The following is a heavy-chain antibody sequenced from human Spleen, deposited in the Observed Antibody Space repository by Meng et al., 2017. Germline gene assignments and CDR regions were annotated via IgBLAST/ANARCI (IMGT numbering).Heavy chain of an antibody. D-gene: IGHD3-22*01. CDR2: INTNTGNP. Sequence: QVQLVQSGSELKKPGASVKVSCKASGYTFTSSAMTWVRQAPGQGLEWMGWINTNTGNPTYAQGFTGRFVFSVDTSFSTAYLQINSLQADDTAAYYCTKNPSAYDVWGQGTLVTVSS. V-gene: IGHV7-4-1*02. CDR3: TKNPSAYDV. CDR1: GYTFTSSA. J-gene: IGHJ4*03.